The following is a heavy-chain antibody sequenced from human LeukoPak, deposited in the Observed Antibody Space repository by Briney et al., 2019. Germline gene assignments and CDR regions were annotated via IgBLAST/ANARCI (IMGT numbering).Heavy chain of an antibody. V-gene: IGHV3-11*05. J-gene: IGHJ4*02. CDR3: ARVRDYGDFPYFDY. CDR2: ISSSSSYT. Sequence: PGGSLRLSCAASGFTFGNYYMSWIRQAPGKGLEWVSYISSSSSYTNYADSVKGRFTISRDNAKNSLYLQMNSLRAEDTAVYYCARVRDYGDFPYFDYWGQGTLVTVSS. CDR1: GFTFGNYY. D-gene: IGHD4-17*01.